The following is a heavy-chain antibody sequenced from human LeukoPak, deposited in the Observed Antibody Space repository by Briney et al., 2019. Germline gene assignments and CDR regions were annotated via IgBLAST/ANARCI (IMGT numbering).Heavy chain of an antibody. CDR1: GYTLTELS. Sequence: ASVKVSCKVSGYTLTELSMHWVRQAPGKGLEWMGGFDPGDGETIYAQKFQGRVTMTEDTSTDTAYMELSSLRSEDTAVYYCATVPYYDSSGYYTSWGQGTLVTVSS. J-gene: IGHJ4*02. CDR3: ATVPYYDSSGYYTS. V-gene: IGHV1-24*01. CDR2: FDPGDGET. D-gene: IGHD3-22*01.